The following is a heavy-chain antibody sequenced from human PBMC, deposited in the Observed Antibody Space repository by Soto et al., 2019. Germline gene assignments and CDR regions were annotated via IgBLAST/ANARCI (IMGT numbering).Heavy chain of an antibody. V-gene: IGHV3-23*01. CDR2: ITDTGGDA. Sequence: TEGSLRLSCVASGLTFGSRAMTWVRQAPGEGLQWVSTITDTGGDAKYADSVRGRFVISRDNSKKTLYLQMTSLTAEDSAMYYCARGSTDSYPGSRIFDFWGRGTLVTVSS. J-gene: IGHJ4*02. CDR3: ARGSTDSYPGSRIFDF. D-gene: IGHD3-10*01. CDR1: GLTFGSRA.